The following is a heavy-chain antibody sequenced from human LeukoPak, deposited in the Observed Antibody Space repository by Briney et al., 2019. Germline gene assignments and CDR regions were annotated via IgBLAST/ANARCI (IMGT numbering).Heavy chain of an antibody. J-gene: IGHJ3*02. V-gene: IGHV4-34*01. Sequence: PSETLSLTCAVYGGSFSGYYWSWIRQPPGKGLEWIGEINHSGSTNYNPSLKSRVTISVDTSKNQFSLKLSSVTAADTAVYYCARGLGRDAFDTWGQGTMVTVSS. CDR1: GGSFSGYY. D-gene: IGHD3/OR15-3a*01. CDR2: INHSGST. CDR3: ARGLGRDAFDT.